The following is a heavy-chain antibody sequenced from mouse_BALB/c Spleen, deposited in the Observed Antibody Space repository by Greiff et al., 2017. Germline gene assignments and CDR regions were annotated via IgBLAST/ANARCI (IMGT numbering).Heavy chain of an antibody. CDR1: GYTFTSYW. CDR2: IYPSDSYT. CDR3: TSLNWDADYFDD. D-gene: IGHD4-1*02. V-gene: IGHV1-69*02. Sequence: QVQLQQPGAELVRPGASVKLSCKASGYTFTSYWINWVKQRPGQGLEWIGNIYPSDSYTNYNQKFKDKATLTVDKSSSTAYMQLSSPTSEDSAVYYCTSLNWDADYFDDWGQGTTLTVSS. J-gene: IGHJ2*01.